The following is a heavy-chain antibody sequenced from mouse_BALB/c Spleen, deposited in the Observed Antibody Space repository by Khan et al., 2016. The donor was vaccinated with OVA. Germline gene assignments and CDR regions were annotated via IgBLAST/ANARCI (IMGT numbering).Heavy chain of an antibody. Sequence: EVELVESGGDVVKPGGSLKLSCAASGFTFSTYGMSWVRQTPDKRLEWVATVSTGGHYTYYQDTVKGRFPISRDNAKDTLYLQMSSLKSEDTAMFHCARRAYFYDSEGFAYWGQGTLVTVSA. CDR2: VSTGGHYT. J-gene: IGHJ3*01. V-gene: IGHV5-6*01. D-gene: IGHD1-1*01. CDR3: ARRAYFYDSEGFAY. CDR1: GFTFSTYG.